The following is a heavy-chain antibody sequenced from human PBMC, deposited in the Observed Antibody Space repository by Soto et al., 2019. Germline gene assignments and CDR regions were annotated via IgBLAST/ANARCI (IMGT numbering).Heavy chain of an antibody. D-gene: IGHD3-3*02. J-gene: IGHJ4*02. Sequence: GGSLRLSCADSGFTFSRYALHWVRLVPGKGLEWVAALSKDGSVQYWLDSVRGRFTISRDNSKNSLYLRMDSLRQVDTCVYYCVHSRRGAVADSLDYCGQGTQVTVSS. CDR1: GFTFSRYA. CDR2: LSKDGSVQ. V-gene: IGHV3-30*04. CDR3: VHSRRGAVADSLDY.